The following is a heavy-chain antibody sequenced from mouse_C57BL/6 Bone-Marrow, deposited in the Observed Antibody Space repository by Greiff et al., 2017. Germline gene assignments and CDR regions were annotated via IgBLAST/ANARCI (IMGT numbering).Heavy chain of an antibody. CDR2: IHPNSGST. CDR1: GYTFTSYW. Sequence: VQLQQPGAELVKPGASVKLSCKASGYTFTSYWMHWVKKRPGQGLEWIGMIHPNSGSTNYNDKLKSKATLTVDKSSSTSYLQRSSLSSEDNAVYYCARGGRNRYFDVWGTGTTVTVSS. J-gene: IGHJ1*03. V-gene: IGHV1-64*01. CDR3: ARGGRNRYFDV. D-gene: IGHD3-3*01.